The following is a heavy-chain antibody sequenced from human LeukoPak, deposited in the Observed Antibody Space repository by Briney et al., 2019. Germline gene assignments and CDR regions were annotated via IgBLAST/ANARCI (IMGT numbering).Heavy chain of an antibody. D-gene: IGHD2-15*01. CDR3: ASDIGYCSGGSCYWTRPFDY. CDR2: ISSSSSYI. CDR1: GFTFSSYS. V-gene: IGHV3-21*01. Sequence: PGGSLRLSCAASGFTFSSYSMNWVRQAPGMGLEWVSSISSSSSYIYYADSVKGRFTISRDNAKNSLYLQMNSLRAEDTAVYYCASDIGYCSGGSCYWTRPFDYWGQGTLVTVSS. J-gene: IGHJ4*02.